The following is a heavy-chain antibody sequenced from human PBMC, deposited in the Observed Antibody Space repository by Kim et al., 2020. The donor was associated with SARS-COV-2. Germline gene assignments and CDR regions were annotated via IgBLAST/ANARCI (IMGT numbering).Heavy chain of an antibody. CDR3: ARGGGIDY. J-gene: IGHJ4*02. Sequence: SSTIYYRDSVKGRFTISRDNAKNSLYLQMNSLRDEDTAVYYCARGGGIDYWGQGTLVTVSS. D-gene: IGHD3-16*01. V-gene: IGHV3-48*02. CDR2: SSTI.